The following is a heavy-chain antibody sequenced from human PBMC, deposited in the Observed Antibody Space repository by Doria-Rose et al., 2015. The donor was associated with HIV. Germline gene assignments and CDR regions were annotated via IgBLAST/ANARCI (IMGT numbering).Heavy chain of an antibody. CDR2: IFSDDER. J-gene: IGHJ4*02. CDR3: ARIKSSRWYHKYYFDF. V-gene: IGHV2-26*01. D-gene: IGHD6-13*01. CDR1: GVSLSSPGMG. Sequence: QVTLKESGPVLVKPTETLTLTCTVSGVSLSSPGMGVSWIRQPSGKALEWLANIFSDDERSYKTSLKSRLTISRGTSKSQVVVTMTDMDPVDTATYYCARIKSSRWYHKYYFDFWGQGTLVIVSA.